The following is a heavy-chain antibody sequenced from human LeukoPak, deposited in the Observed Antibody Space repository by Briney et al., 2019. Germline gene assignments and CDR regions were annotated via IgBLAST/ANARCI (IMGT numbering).Heavy chain of an antibody. CDR1: GFTFSNAW. CDR3: ATLSYDYYVSSGLQIN. CDR2: ISGSGDIT. J-gene: IGHJ4*02. Sequence: GGSLRLSCAASGFTFSNAWMSWVRQAPGKGLEWVSAISGSGDITYYADSVKGRFAISRDNSKNTLDLQMNSLRAEDSAVYYCATLSYDYYVSSGLQINWGQGTLVTVSS. V-gene: IGHV3-23*01. D-gene: IGHD3-22*01.